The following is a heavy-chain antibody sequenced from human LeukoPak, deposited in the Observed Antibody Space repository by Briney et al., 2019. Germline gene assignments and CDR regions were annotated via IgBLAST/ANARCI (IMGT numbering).Heavy chain of an antibody. CDR2: IYTSGST. V-gene: IGHV4-61*02. CDR3: ARDRYYDSSGSNWFDP. D-gene: IGHD3-22*01. J-gene: IGHJ5*02. CDR1: GGSISGGGYF. Sequence: SETLSLTCTVSGGSISGGGYFWSWIRQPAGKGLEWIGRIYTSGSTNYSPSLRSRVTISLDTSKNQFSLKLSSVTAADTAVYYCARDRYYDSSGSNWFDPWGQGTLVTVSS.